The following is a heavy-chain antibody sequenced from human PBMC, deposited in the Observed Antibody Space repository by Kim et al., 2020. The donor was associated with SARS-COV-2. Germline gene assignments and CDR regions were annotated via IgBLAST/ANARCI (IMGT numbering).Heavy chain of an antibody. Sequence: SETLSLTCTVSGGSISSSNYYWGWIRQSPGKGLEWIGVIYYSGSTYYNPSLKSRVTISVDTSKNQFSLKLRSVTAADTAVYYCARTWSEYYYYGMDVWGQGTTVTVSS. J-gene: IGHJ6*02. V-gene: IGHV4-39*01. D-gene: IGHD2-15*01. CDR1: GGSISSSNYY. CDR3: ARTWSEYYYYGMDV. CDR2: IYYSGST.